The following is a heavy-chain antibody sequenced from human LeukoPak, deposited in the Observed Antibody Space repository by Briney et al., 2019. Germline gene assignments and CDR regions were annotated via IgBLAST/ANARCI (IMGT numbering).Heavy chain of an antibody. CDR2: ISYSGST. Sequence: SETLSLTCSVSGDSISSYFWSWIRQPPGKGLEWIGYISYSGSTNFNPSLKSRVTISVDTSKNQFSLKLSSVTAADTAVYYCARDYYGSGSTIFDWGQGILVTVSS. CDR3: ARDYYGSGSTIFD. J-gene: IGHJ4*02. D-gene: IGHD3-10*01. CDR1: GDSISSYF. V-gene: IGHV4-59*01.